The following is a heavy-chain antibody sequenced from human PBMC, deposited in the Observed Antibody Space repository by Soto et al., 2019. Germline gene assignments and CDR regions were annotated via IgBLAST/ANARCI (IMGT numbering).Heavy chain of an antibody. Sequence: TSETLSLTCTVSGGSISSYYWSWIRQPPGKGLEWIGYIYYSGSTNYNPSLKSRVTISVDTSKNQFSLKLSSVTAADTAVYYCAREVNAWDSTYYDFWSGFRPSYMDVWGKGTTVTVSS. J-gene: IGHJ6*03. CDR1: GGSISSYY. D-gene: IGHD3-3*01. V-gene: IGHV4-59*01. CDR2: IYYSGST. CDR3: AREVNAWDSTYYDFWSGFRPSYMDV.